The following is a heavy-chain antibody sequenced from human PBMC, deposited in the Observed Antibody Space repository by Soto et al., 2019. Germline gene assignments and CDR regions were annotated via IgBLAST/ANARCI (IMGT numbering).Heavy chain of an antibody. CDR3: ARGGLTGIAAAGTDAFDI. CDR2: INPSGGST. V-gene: IGHV1-46*01. Sequence: GESLKISCKASGYTFTSYYMHWVRQAPGQGLEWMGIINPSGGSTSYAQKFQGRVTMTRDTSTSTVYMELSSLRSEDTAVYYCARGGLTGIAAAGTDAFDIWGQGTMVTVSS. D-gene: IGHD6-13*01. J-gene: IGHJ3*02. CDR1: GYTFTSYY.